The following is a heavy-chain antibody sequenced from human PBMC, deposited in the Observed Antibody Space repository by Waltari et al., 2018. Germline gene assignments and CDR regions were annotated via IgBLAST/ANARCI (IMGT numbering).Heavy chain of an antibody. CDR3: ARGTHYSFEY. Sequence: QVQLVESGGGVVQPGGSLRLSCAVSGFRFSSYGMHWVRQAPGKGLEWVAFIQVDARNKYYADSLKGRFTVSRDDSENALYLQMNSLRGDDTAVYYCARGTHYSFEYWGLGTLVTVSS. CDR1: GFRFSSYG. CDR2: IQVDARNK. V-gene: IGHV3-30*02. J-gene: IGHJ4*02.